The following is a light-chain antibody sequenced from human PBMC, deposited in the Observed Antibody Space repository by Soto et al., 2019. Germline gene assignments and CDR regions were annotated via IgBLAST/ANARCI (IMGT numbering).Light chain of an antibody. J-gene: IGLJ1*01. CDR1: ISNIGEGYD. V-gene: IGLV1-40*01. Sequence: QSVLTQPPSVSGAPGQRVTVSCTGSISNIGEGYDVHWYQQRPGTAPKLLIYGNKNRPSGVPDRFSGSKSGTSASLAITGLQAEDEADYYCQSYDSSLSVSYVFGTGTKVNVL. CDR2: GNK. CDR3: QSYDSSLSVSYV.